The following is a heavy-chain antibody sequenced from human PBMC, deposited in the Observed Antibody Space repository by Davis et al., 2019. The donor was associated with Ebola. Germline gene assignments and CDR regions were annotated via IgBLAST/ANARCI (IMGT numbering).Heavy chain of an antibody. Sequence: MPSETLSLTCTVSGASISSRSYYWRWIRQPPGKGLEWVGSFSYGDNTHYYNPSLRSRVTISVDTSRNQFSLKLSSATAAATAVYYCAIPWYSGTYYDAYDIWGQGTMVAVSS. V-gene: IGHV4-39*01. D-gene: IGHD1-26*01. CDR1: GASISSRSYY. CDR3: AIPWYSGTYYDAYDI. CDR2: FSYGDNTH. J-gene: IGHJ3*02.